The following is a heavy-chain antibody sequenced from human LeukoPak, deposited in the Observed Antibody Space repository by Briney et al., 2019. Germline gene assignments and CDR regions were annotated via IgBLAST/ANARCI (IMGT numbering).Heavy chain of an antibody. CDR1: GDSISSGDYY. CDR3: ARLRDYYYNYMDV. V-gene: IGHV4-39*01. J-gene: IGHJ6*03. CDR2: IYYSGST. Sequence: PSETLSLTCTVSGDSISSGDYYWGWIRQPPGKGLEGIVSIYYSGSTYYNPSLKRLVTISVDTSKLQISLKLNSVTAADTAVYYCARLRDYYYNYMDVWGKGTTVTISS.